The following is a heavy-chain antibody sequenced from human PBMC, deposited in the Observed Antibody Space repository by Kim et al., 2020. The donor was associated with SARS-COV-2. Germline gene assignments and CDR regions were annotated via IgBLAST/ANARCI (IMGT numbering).Heavy chain of an antibody. V-gene: IGHV1-18*01. CDR2: ISAYNGNT. J-gene: IGHJ1*01. CDR3: ARDLEYYDSSGFQH. D-gene: IGHD3-22*01. CDR1: GYTFTSYG. Sequence: ASVKVSCKASGYTFTSYGISWVRQAPGQGLEWMGWISAYNGNTNYAQKLQGRVTMTTDTSTSTAYMELRSLRSDDTAVYYCARDLEYYDSSGFQHWGQGTLVTVSS.